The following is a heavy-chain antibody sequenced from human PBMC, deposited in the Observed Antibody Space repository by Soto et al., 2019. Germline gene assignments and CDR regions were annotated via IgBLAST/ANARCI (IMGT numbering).Heavy chain of an antibody. V-gene: IGHV3-7*01. D-gene: IGHD3-22*01. CDR1: GFTFSSYW. J-gene: IGHJ4*02. CDR3: ARDGGAYYYDSSGYYY. Sequence: GGSLRLSCAASGFTFSSYWMSWVRQAPGKGLEWVANIKQDGSEKYYVDSVKGRFTISRDNAKNSLYLQMNSLRAEDTAVYYCARDGGAYYYDSSGYYYWGQGTLVTVSS. CDR2: IKQDGSEK.